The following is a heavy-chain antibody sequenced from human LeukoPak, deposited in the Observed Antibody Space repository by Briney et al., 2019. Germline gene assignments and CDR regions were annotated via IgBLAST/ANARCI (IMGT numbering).Heavy chain of an antibody. D-gene: IGHD5-24*01. Sequence: GGSLRLSCAASGFIFSTYTMNWVRQAPGKGLEWVSSITSTSSYIYYADSVKGRFTMSRDNAKSSLYLQMNSLRAEDTAVYYCARDAGGYNSDYWGQGTLVTVSS. CDR2: ITSTSSYI. CDR3: ARDAGGYNSDY. J-gene: IGHJ4*02. CDR1: GFIFSTYT. V-gene: IGHV3-21*01.